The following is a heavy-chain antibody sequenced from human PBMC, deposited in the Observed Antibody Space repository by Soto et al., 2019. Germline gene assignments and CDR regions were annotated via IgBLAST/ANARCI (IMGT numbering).Heavy chain of an antibody. J-gene: IGHJ6*03. CDR2: IYYSGST. V-gene: IGHV4-39*01. CDR1: GGSISSSSYY. CDR3: VAAAGTYYYYYYYMDV. Sequence: PSETLSLTCTASGGSISSSSYYWGWIRQPPGKGLEWIGSIYYSGSTYYNPSLKSRVTISVDTSKNQFSLKLSSVTAADTAVYYCVAAAGTYYYYYYYMDVWGKGTTVTVSS. D-gene: IGHD6-13*01.